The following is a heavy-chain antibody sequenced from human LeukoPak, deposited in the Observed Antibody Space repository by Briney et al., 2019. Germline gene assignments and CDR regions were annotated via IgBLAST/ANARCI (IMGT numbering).Heavy chain of an antibody. CDR3: ARPYSSGWYGVFHI. CDR2: IYYSGST. V-gene: IGHV4-59*08. J-gene: IGHJ3*02. CDR1: GGSISTYY. D-gene: IGHD6-19*01. Sequence: SETLSLTCTVSGGSISTYYWSWIRQPPGKGLEWIGYIYYSGSTSYNPSLKSRVTISVDTSKNQFSLKLSSVTAADTAVYYCARPYSSGWYGVFHIWGQGTMVTVSS.